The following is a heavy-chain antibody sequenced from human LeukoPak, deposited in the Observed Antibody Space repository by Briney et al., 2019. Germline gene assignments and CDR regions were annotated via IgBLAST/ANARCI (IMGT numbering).Heavy chain of an antibody. J-gene: IGHJ4*02. CDR2: IWYDASNK. CDR1: GFTFSSFG. D-gene: IGHD6-13*01. V-gene: IGHV3-33*01. Sequence: GGSLRLSCAASGFTFSSFGMHWVRQAPGKGLEWVAVIWYDASNKYYADSVKGRFTISRGNSKNTLYLQMNSLRDDDTAVYYCVRGVGVSRFNYLDSWGQGTLVTVSS. CDR3: VRGVGVSRFNYLDS.